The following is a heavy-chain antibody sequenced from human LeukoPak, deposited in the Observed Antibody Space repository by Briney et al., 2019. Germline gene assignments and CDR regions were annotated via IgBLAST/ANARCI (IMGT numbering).Heavy chain of an antibody. D-gene: IGHD7-27*01. V-gene: IGHV4-4*02. Sequence: SGTLSLTCAVSGGSISSSNWWSWVRQPPGKGLEWIGEIYHSGSTNYNPSLKSRVTISVDKSKNQFSLKLSSVTAADTAVYYCARGTGYSFVALLGIGPGDYYGMDVWGQGTTVTVSS. CDR1: GGSISSSNW. J-gene: IGHJ6*02. CDR3: ARGTGYSFVALLGIGPGDYYGMDV. CDR2: IYHSGST.